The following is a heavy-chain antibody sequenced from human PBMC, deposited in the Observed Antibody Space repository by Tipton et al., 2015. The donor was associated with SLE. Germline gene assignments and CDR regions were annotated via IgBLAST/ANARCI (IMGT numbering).Heavy chain of an antibody. CDR2: ISSSSSYI. V-gene: IGHV3-21*01. J-gene: IGHJ4*02. D-gene: IGHD2-21*01. CDR3: ASPPRIVAY. CDR1: GYTFSSYG. Sequence: GSLRLSCAASGYTFSSYGMHWVRQAPGKGLEWVSSISSSSSYIYYADSVKGRFTISRDNAKNSLYLQMNRLRAEDTAVYYCASPPRIVAYWGQGTLVTVSS.